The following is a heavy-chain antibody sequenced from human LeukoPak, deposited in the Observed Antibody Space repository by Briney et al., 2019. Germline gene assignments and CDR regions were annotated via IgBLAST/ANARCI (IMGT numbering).Heavy chain of an antibody. D-gene: IGHD3-16*01. V-gene: IGHV1-69*13. J-gene: IGHJ3*02. Sequence: SVKVSCKASGGTFSSYAISWVRQAPGQGLEWMGGIIPIFGTANYAQKFQGRVTITADESTSTAYMELSSLRSEDTAVYYCARDPSPPDSLGDAFDIWGQGTMVTVSS. CDR3: ARDPSPPDSLGDAFDI. CDR1: GGTFSSYA. CDR2: IIPIFGTA.